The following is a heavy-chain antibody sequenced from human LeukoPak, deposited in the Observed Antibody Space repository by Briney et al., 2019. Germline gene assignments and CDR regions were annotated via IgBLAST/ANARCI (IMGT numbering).Heavy chain of an antibody. CDR3: AEPIVDTAMADY. Sequence: ASVKVSCKASGYTFTSYDINWVRQATGQGLEWMGWMNPNSGNTGYAQKFQGRVTMTRNTSISTAYMELSSLRSEDTAVYYCAEPIVDTAMADYWGQGTLVTVSS. CDR2: MNPNSGNT. CDR1: GYTFTSYD. J-gene: IGHJ4*02. V-gene: IGHV1-8*01. D-gene: IGHD5-18*01.